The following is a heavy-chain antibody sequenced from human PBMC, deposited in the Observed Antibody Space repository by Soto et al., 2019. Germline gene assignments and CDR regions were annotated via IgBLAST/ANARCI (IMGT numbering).Heavy chain of an antibody. D-gene: IGHD3-10*01. Sequence: QVQLEQSGAEVKKPGSSVKVSCKASGGTLSDHGVAWLRQAPGQGLEWMGGTIPVFNTAKYAQKFQGRVTVTADKFTNIAYMELRSLRSEDTAFYFCARGVYGPGNYYTGPSAFDIWGQGTMVIVSS. J-gene: IGHJ3*02. CDR3: ARGVYGPGNYYTGPSAFDI. V-gene: IGHV1-69*06. CDR1: GGTLSDHG. CDR2: TIPVFNTA.